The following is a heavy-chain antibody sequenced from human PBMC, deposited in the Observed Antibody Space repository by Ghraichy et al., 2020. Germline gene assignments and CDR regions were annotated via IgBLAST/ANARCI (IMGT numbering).Heavy chain of an antibody. CDR2: VFYDGTT. D-gene: IGHD5-24*01. CDR1: GGSINGYY. CDR3: ARPKTAGVATSLHAPFDT. J-gene: IGHJ5*02. V-gene: IGHV4-34*12. Sequence: SETLSLTCGVFGGSINGYYWSWVRQPPGRGLEWIGEVFYDGTTNYNSSLKSRATISLDTSRKHFSLRLTSVTAGDTAVYFCARPKTAGVATSLHAPFDTWGQGTHVSVSS.